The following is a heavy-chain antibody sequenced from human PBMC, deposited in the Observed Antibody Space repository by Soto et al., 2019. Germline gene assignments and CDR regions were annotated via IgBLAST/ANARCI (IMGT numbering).Heavy chain of an antibody. CDR2: MYNSGNT. CDR3: ASAATYYYDSSCYFQH. CDR1: GGSISSYY. Sequence: SETLSLTCTVSGGSISSYYWSWIRQAPGKGLEYIGYMYNSGNTKYNPSLKSRVTISVDTSKNQFSLKLSSVTAADTAVYYCASAATYYYDSSCYFQHWVQGTLVT. D-gene: IGHD3-22*01. V-gene: IGHV4-59*01. J-gene: IGHJ1*01.